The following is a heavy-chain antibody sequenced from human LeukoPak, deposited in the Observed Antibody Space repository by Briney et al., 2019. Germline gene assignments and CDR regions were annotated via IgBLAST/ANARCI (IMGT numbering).Heavy chain of an antibody. CDR1: GDSITGYY. D-gene: IGHD2-8*02. V-gene: IGHV4-59*01. CDR2: IYYTGNT. Sequence: PSETLSLTCSVSGDSITGYYWGWIRQPPGKGLEWIGNIYYTGNTNYNSSLKSRVTISVDTSKNQFSLKMRSVTAADTAVYYCARDPGGKFFDWFDPWGQGTLVTVSS. J-gene: IGHJ5*02. CDR3: ARDPGGKFFDWFDP.